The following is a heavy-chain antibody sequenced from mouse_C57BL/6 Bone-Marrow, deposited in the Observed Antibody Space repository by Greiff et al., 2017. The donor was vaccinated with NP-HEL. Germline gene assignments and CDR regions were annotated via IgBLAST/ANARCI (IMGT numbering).Heavy chain of an antibody. V-gene: IGHV5-17*01. CDR1: GFTFSDYG. CDR3: ARHGTPYWYFDV. D-gene: IGHD1-1*01. CDR2: ISSGSSTI. Sequence: EVQVVESGGGLVKPGGSLKLSCAASGFTFSDYGMHWVRQAPEKGLEWVAYISSGSSTIYYADTVKGRFTISRDNAKNTLFLQMTSLRSEDTAMYYCARHGTPYWYFDVWGTGTTVTVSS. J-gene: IGHJ1*03.